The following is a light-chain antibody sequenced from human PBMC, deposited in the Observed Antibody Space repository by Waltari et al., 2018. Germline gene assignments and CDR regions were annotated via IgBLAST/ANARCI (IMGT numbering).Light chain of an antibody. CDR3: QQRSNWPRT. CDR1: QSVSSQ. V-gene: IGKV3-11*01. Sequence: EVVLTQSPATLSLSPGERATLSCRASQSVSSQLAWFQQKPGQAPRLLIYDTSNRATGIPARFSGSGSGADYTLTISSLEPEDFAVYYCQQRSNWPRTF. CDR2: DTS. J-gene: IGKJ1*01.